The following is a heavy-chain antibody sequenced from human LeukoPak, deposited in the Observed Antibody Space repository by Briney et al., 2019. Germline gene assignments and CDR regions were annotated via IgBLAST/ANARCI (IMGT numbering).Heavy chain of an antibody. D-gene: IGHD3-16*02. CDR1: GFTFSDYW. CDR3: ARGWDDTFGGVIVTYDY. Sequence: PGGSLRLSCAASGFTFSDYWMHWVRQAPGKGLVWVSRISSDGSRVTYADSVKGRFTISRDNAKNTLYLQMNSLRAEDTAVYYCARGWDDTFGGVIVTYDYWGQGTLVTVSS. J-gene: IGHJ4*02. V-gene: IGHV3-74*01. CDR2: ISSDGSRV.